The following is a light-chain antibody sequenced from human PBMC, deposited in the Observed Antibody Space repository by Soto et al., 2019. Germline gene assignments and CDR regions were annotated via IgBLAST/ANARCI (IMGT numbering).Light chain of an antibody. CDR1: QDIRNF. CDR3: LQHNTYPFT. Sequence: DIQMTQSPASLPASLGDRVTITCQASQDIRNFLNWNQQKPGKAPKLLIYAASNLETGVPSRFTGSGSGTDFTLTISSLPPEDFGSYYCLQHNTYPFTFGQGTRLEIK. J-gene: IGKJ5*01. V-gene: IGKV1-33*01. CDR2: AAS.